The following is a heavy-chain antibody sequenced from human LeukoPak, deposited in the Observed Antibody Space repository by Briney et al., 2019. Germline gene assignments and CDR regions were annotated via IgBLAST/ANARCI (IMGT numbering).Heavy chain of an antibody. CDR1: GGSISSYY. V-gene: IGHV4-59*01. CDR3: ARGRSGTSYDAFDI. Sequence: SETLSLTCTVSGGSISSYYWSWIRQPPGKGLEWIGYIYYSGSTNYNPSLKSRVTISVDTSKNQFSLKLRSVTAADTAVYYCARGRSGTSYDAFDIWGQGTMVTVSS. CDR2: IYYSGST. J-gene: IGHJ3*02. D-gene: IGHD4-23*01.